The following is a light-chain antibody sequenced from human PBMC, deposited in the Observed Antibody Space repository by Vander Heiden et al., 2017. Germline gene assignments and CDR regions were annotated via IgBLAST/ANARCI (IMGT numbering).Light chain of an antibody. CDR1: QSVSSN. Sequence: DIVMTPSPATLSVSRGARATLSCRASQSVSSNLAWYQQKPGQAPRLLIYGASTRATGIPARFSGSGSGTEFTLTISSLQSEDFAVYYCQQYNNWPQTFGQGTKLEIK. CDR2: GAS. V-gene: IGKV3-15*01. CDR3: QQYNNWPQT. J-gene: IGKJ2*01.